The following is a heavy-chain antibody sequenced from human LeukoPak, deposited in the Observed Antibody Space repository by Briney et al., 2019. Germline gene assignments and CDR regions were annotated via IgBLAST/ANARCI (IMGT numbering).Heavy chain of an antibody. CDR1: GGSISSYY. V-gene: IGHV4-59*12. CDR2: IYYSGST. Sequence: SETLSLTCTVSGGSISSYYWSWIRQPPGKGLEWIGYIYYSGSTNYNPSLKSRVTISVDTSKNQFSLKLSSVTAADTAVYYCARASYYYGSGSYYNTWGQGTLVTVSS. CDR3: ARASYYYGSGSYYNT. J-gene: IGHJ4*02. D-gene: IGHD3-10*01.